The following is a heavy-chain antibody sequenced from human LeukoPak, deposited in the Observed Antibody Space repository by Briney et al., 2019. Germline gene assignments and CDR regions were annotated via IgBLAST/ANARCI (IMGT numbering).Heavy chain of an antibody. D-gene: IGHD5-18*01. V-gene: IGHV1-69*13. CDR1: GGTFSSYT. CDR2: IIPIFGTA. J-gene: IGHJ3*02. CDR3: ARVLYSYGRAFDI. Sequence: ASVKVSCKASGGTFSSYTISWVRQAPGQGLEWMGGIIPIFGTANYAQKFQGRVTITADESTSTAYMELSSLRSEDTAVYYCARVLYSYGRAFDIWGQGTMVTVSS.